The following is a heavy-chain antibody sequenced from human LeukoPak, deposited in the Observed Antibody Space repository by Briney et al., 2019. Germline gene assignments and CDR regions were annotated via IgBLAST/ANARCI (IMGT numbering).Heavy chain of an antibody. CDR1: EFTFSAYW. D-gene: IGHD2-21*02. CDR3: ARGGGAVVTLAY. Sequence: PGGSLRLSCAASEFTFSAYWMHWVRQAPGKGLVWVSRINGDGSSTNYADSVKGRFTISRDNVKSTVYLQMNSLRAEGTAVYYCARGGGAVVTLAYWGQGTPVTVS. V-gene: IGHV3-74*01. J-gene: IGHJ4*02. CDR2: INGDGSST.